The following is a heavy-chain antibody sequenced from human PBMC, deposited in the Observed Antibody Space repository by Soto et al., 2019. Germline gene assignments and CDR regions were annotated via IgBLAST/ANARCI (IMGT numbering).Heavy chain of an antibody. D-gene: IGHD3-22*01. CDR1: GGTFSSYA. CDR2: ITPIFGTA. V-gene: IGHV1-69*06. Sequence: ASVKVSCKASGGTFSSYAISWVRQAPGQGLEWMGGITPIFGTANNAQKFQGRVTITADKSTSTAYMELSSLRSEDTAVYYCARDMLWDYYDSSGYNQEDYWGQGTLVTVSS. J-gene: IGHJ4*02. CDR3: ARDMLWDYYDSSGYNQEDY.